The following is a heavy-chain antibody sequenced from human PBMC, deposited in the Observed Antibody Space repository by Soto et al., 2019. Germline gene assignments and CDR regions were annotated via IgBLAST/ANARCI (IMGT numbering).Heavy chain of an antibody. CDR1: GFTFSSYW. Sequence: GGSLRLSCAASGFTFSSYWMHWVRQAPGKGLVWVSRINSDGSSTSYADSVKGRFTISRDNAKNTLYLQMNSLRAEDTAVYYCARLPLEWLYDYYYGMDVWGQGTTVTVSS. V-gene: IGHV3-74*01. D-gene: IGHD3-3*01. J-gene: IGHJ6*02. CDR2: INSDGSST. CDR3: ARLPLEWLYDYYYGMDV.